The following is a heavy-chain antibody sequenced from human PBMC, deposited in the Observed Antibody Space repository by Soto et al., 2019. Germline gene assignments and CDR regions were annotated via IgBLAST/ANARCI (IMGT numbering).Heavy chain of an antibody. D-gene: IGHD5-18*01. J-gene: IGHJ5*02. V-gene: IGHV4-34*01. Sequence: SETLSLTCSVYGGSFSGYYWSWIRQPPGKGLEWIGEINHSGSTNYNPSLKSRVTISVDTSKNQFSLSLSPVTAADMAVCYCARGGVTGSNWCDPWGQGTLGTVSS. CDR2: INHSGST. CDR3: ARGGVTGSNWCDP. CDR1: GGSFSGYY.